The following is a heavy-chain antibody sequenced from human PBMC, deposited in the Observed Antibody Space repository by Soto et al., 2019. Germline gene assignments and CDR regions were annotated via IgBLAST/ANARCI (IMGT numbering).Heavy chain of an antibody. CDR1: GFPFSSTD. CDR3: AKGLSIAAAGTFDY. CDR2: ILDTGTTV. Sequence: AGGSLRLSCAASGFPFSSTDMSWVRQAPGKGLEWVSTILDTGTTVFYADSVKGRFTVSRDNSNNTLYVQMNNLRADDTAVYYCAKGLSIAAAGTFDYWGQGTLVTVTS. D-gene: IGHD6-13*01. V-gene: IGHV3-23*01. J-gene: IGHJ4*02.